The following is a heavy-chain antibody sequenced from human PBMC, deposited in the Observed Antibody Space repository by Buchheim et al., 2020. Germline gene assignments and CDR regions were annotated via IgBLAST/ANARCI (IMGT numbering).Heavy chain of an antibody. CDR1: GFTFSTYA. CDR3: AKGRTHYYGSGSYYTWFDP. V-gene: IGHV3-23*01. D-gene: IGHD3-10*01. CDR2: ISGTVGST. J-gene: IGHJ5*02. Sequence: EVQLLESGGGLVQPGGSLRLSCAASGFTFSTYAMNWVRQAPGKGLEWVSAISGTVGSTYYADSVKGRFTISRDNSKNTLYLQMISLRAEDTAVYYCAKGRTHYYGSGSYYTWFDPWGQGT.